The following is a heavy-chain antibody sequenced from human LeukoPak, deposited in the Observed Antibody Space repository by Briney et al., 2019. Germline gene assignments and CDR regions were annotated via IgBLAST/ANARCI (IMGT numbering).Heavy chain of an antibody. CDR2: IYYSGST. Sequence: SETLSLTCTVSGGSISSYYWSWIRQPPGKGLEWIGYIYYSGSTNYNPSLKSRVTISVDTSKNQFSLKLSSVTAADTAVYYCAREIDYYDSSGYYQQGTNRFDPWGQGTLVTVSS. J-gene: IGHJ5*02. CDR3: AREIDYYDSSGYYQQGTNRFDP. V-gene: IGHV4-59*01. CDR1: GGSISSYY. D-gene: IGHD3-22*01.